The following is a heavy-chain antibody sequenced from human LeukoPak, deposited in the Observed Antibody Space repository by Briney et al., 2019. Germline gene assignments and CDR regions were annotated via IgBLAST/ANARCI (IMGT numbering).Heavy chain of an antibody. Sequence: PSETLSLTCTVSGASISTYHWTWIRQPAGKGLEWIGRIYNSGSTNYNPSLKSRVTMSEDTSKNQFSMKLSSVTAADTAMYYCARVDSSSGWLYFDYWGQGTLVTVSS. V-gene: IGHV4-4*07. D-gene: IGHD6-19*01. CDR3: ARVDSSSGWLYFDY. CDR1: GASISTYH. J-gene: IGHJ4*02. CDR2: IYNSGST.